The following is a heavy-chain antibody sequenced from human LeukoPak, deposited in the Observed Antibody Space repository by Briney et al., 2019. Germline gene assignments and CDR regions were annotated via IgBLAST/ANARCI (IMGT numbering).Heavy chain of an antibody. Sequence: GGSLRLSCAASGFTFSNAWMNWVRQAPGKGLEWVGRIKSKTDGGTTDYAAPVKGRFTISRDDSKNTLYLQMNSLKTEDTAVYYCTTLTVTTQLIHFDYWGQGTLVTVSS. CDR2: IKSKTDGGTT. D-gene: IGHD4-17*01. CDR1: GFTFSNAW. V-gene: IGHV3-15*07. CDR3: TTLTVTTQLIHFDY. J-gene: IGHJ4*02.